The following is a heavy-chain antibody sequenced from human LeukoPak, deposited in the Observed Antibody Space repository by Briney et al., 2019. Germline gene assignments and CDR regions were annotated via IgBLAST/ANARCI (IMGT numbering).Heavy chain of an antibody. V-gene: IGHV3-11*01. CDR2: TSSSGSTI. J-gene: IGHJ6*02. CDR3: ARPCPNVVLRYCYGMDV. CDR1: GFTFSDYY. D-gene: IGHD3-9*01. Sequence: PGGSLRLSCAASGFTFSDYYMSWIRQAPGKGLEWVSYTSSSGSTIYYADSVKGRFTISRDNAKNSLYLQMNSLRAEDTAVYYCARPCPNVVLRYCYGMDVWGQGTTVTVSS.